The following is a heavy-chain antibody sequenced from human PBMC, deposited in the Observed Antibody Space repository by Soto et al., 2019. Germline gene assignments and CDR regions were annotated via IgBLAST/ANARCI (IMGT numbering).Heavy chain of an antibody. CDR3: ARLRIATNNYKWFDP. J-gene: IGHJ5*02. V-gene: IGHV4-31*03. CDR1: GASLNSGNYY. Sequence: SETLSLTCSVSGASLNSGNYYLSCIRQFPWKGLELIGHIYVTGAVDYNPSHRDRITISQDTSERQFSLNLRLVTAADTAVYYCARLRIATNNYKWFDPWGQGTLVTVSS. D-gene: IGHD2-21*01. CDR2: IYVTGAV.